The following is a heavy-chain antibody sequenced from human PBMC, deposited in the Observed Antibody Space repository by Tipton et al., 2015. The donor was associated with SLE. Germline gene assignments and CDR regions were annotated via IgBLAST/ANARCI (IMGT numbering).Heavy chain of an antibody. CDR3: ARGTFSAFDL. CDR2: TYYRSKWYY. Sequence: GLVKPSQTLSLTCAISGDSVSSYTVAWNWIRQSPSSGLEWLGRTYYRSKWYYDYALSLQSRITINPDTSKNQFSLHLNSLTPEDTAAYYCARGTFSAFDLWGQGTLVTVSS. V-gene: IGHV6-1*01. D-gene: IGHD2/OR15-2a*01. J-gene: IGHJ3*01. CDR1: GDSVSSYTVA.